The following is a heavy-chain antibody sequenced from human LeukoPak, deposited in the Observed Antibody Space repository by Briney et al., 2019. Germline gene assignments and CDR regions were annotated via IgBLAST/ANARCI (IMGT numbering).Heavy chain of an antibody. D-gene: IGHD6-13*01. V-gene: IGHV1-69*04. CDR3: ARGLTSSWSNNWFDP. CDR1: GGTFSSYA. CDR2: IIPILGIA. Sequence: ASVKVSCKASGGTFSSYAISWVRQAPGQGLEWMGRIIPILGIANYAQKFQGRVTITADKSTSTAYMELSSLRSEDTAVYYCARGLTSSWSNNWFDPWGQGTLVTVSS. J-gene: IGHJ5*02.